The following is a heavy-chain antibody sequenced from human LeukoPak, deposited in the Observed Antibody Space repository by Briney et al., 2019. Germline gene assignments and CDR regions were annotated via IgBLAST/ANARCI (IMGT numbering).Heavy chain of an antibody. V-gene: IGHV3-23*01. J-gene: IGHJ4*02. CDR1: GFTFSSYA. CDR3: AKDRMITFGGVIAYFDY. CDR2: ISGSGGST. Sequence: GGSLRLSCSASGFTFSSYAMSWVRQAPGKGLEWVSAISGSGGSTYYADSVKGRFTISTDNSKNTLYLQMNSLRARHTAVYYCAKDRMITFGGVIAYFDYWGQGTLVTVSS. D-gene: IGHD3-16*02.